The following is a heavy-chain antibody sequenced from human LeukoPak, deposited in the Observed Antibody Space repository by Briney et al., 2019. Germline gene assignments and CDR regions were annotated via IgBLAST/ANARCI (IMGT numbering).Heavy chain of an antibody. CDR3: ARGRKKTQQLVPFSRPRGSYYFDY. CDR1: GGSFSGYY. Sequence: SETLSLTCAVYGGSFSGYYWSWIRQPPGEGLGWIGEINHSGSTNYNPSLKSRVTISVDTPKNQFSLKLSSVTAADTAVYYCARGRKKTQQLVPFSRPRGSYYFDYWGQGTLVTVSS. J-gene: IGHJ4*02. D-gene: IGHD6-13*01. V-gene: IGHV4-34*01. CDR2: INHSGST.